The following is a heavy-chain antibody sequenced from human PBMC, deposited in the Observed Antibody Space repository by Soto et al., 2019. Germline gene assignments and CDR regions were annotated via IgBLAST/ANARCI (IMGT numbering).Heavy chain of an antibody. CDR3: ARSPYYYDSSRYYYY. Sequence: GGSLRLSCAASGFTFSSYAMHWVRQAPGKGLEYVSVISSNGGSTYYANSVKGRFTISRDNAKNSLYLQMNSLRAEDTAVYYCARSPYYYDSSRYYYYWGQGTLVTVSS. V-gene: IGHV3-64*01. J-gene: IGHJ4*02. D-gene: IGHD3-22*01. CDR1: GFTFSSYA. CDR2: ISSNGGST.